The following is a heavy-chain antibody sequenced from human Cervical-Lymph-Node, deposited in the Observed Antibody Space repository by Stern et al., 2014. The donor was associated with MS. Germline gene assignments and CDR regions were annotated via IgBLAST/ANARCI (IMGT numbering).Heavy chain of an antibody. V-gene: IGHV4-38-2*02. D-gene: IGHD4-17*01. J-gene: IGHJ4*02. CDR1: PYSISSGYY. CDR3: ARWGYGDYEADY. CDR2: THRSGST. Sequence: VQLEESGPRLVKPSETLSLTCSVSPYSISSGYYWAWIRQSPGKGLEWIGTTHRSGSTYYNPSLKSRVPISADTSKNQFFLMLTSVAAADTTVYYCARWGYGDYEADYWGQGTLVTVSS.